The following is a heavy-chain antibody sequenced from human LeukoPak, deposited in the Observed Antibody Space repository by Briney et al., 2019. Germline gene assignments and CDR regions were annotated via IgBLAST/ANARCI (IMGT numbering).Heavy chain of an antibody. D-gene: IGHD2-2*01. V-gene: IGHV3-33*01. Sequence: GGSLRLSCAASGFTFSSYGMHWVRQAPGKGMEWVAVIWYDGSNKYYADSVKGRFTISRDNSKNTLYLQMNSLRAEDTAVYYCARPCWTVPAAPLDYWGQGTLVTVFS. CDR1: GFTFSSYG. J-gene: IGHJ4*02. CDR3: ARPCWTVPAAPLDY. CDR2: IWYDGSNK.